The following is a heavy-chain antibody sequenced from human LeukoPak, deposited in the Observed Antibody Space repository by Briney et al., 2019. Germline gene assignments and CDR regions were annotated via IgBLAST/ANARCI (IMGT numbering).Heavy chain of an antibody. CDR1: EFAFSDFY. CDR3: ARTNLGSGWRFDY. CDR2: ISSSSSHT. J-gene: IGHJ4*02. Sequence: GGSLRLSCGASEFAFSDFYMTWIRQAPGKGLEWVSYISSSSSHTNYADSVKGRFTISRDNTKNSLYLQMNSLRAEDTAVYYCARTNLGSGWRFDYWGQGTLVTVSS. D-gene: IGHD6-19*01. V-gene: IGHV3-11*06.